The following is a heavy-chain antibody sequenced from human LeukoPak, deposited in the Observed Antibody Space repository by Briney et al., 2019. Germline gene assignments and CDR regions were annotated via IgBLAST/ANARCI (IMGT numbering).Heavy chain of an antibody. CDR1: GDSVSSNSAA. CDR2: TYYRSKGYN. CDR3: ARGPRQQLDYYYYYMDV. Sequence: SQTLSLTCAISGDSVSSNSAAWNWIRQSPSRGLEWLGRTYYRSKGYNDYAVSVKSRITINPDTSKNQFSLQLNSVTPEDTAVYYCARGPRQQLDYYYYYMDVWGKGTTVTVSS. D-gene: IGHD6-13*01. V-gene: IGHV6-1*01. J-gene: IGHJ6*03.